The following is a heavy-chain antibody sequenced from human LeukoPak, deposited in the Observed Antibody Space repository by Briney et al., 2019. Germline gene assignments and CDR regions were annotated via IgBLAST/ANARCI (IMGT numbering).Heavy chain of an antibody. J-gene: IGHJ4*02. CDR2: ISSSGSAI. CDR3: ARGCITFGGVIVH. D-gene: IGHD3-16*02. CDR1: GFTFSSYE. V-gene: IGHV3-48*03. Sequence: GGSLRLSCAASGFTFSSYEMNWVRQAPGKGVEGVADISSSGSAIYYAESVKGRFTLSRDNDKNSLYLQINSLRADDTAVYYCARGCITFGGVIVHWGQGTLVTVSS.